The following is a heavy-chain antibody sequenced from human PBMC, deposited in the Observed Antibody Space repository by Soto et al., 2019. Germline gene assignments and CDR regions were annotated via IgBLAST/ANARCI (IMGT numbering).Heavy chain of an antibody. V-gene: IGHV5-51*01. CDR1: GYTLTSHW. J-gene: IGHJ4*02. CDR3: VRRGAYFDY. CDR2: IFPGDSDT. D-gene: IGHD2-15*01. Sequence: GESLKISCKGSGYTLTSHWIGWVRQMPGKGLEWMGIIFPGDSDTRYSPSFQGQVTISADKSFNTAYLQWSRLKASDTAMYFCVRRGAYFDYWGQVTLGVVSS.